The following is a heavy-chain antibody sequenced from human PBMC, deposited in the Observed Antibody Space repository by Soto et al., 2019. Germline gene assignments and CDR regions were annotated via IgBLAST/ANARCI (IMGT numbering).Heavy chain of an antibody. D-gene: IGHD2-8*01. CDR1: GGSFSGYY. Sequence: SETLSLTCAVYGGSFSGYYWSWIRQPPGKGLEWIGEINHSGSTNYNPSLKSRVTISVDTSKNQFSLKLSSVTAADTAVYYCARVGSKLRVLMVYTNWFDPWGQGTLVTVSS. CDR2: INHSGST. CDR3: ARVGSKLRVLMVYTNWFDP. J-gene: IGHJ5*02. V-gene: IGHV4-34*01.